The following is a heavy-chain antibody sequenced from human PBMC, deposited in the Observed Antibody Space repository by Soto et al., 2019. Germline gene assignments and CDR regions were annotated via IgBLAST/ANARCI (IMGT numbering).Heavy chain of an antibody. D-gene: IGHD4-17*01. J-gene: IGHJ6*02. V-gene: IGHV1-3*01. CDR1: GYTFTSYA. CDR2: INAGNGNT. CDR3: ARAERTTVVTPDYYYYGMDV. Sequence: QVQLVQSGAEVKKPGASVKVSCKASGYTFTSYAMHWVHQAPGQRLEWMGWINAGNGNTKYSQKFQGRVTITRDTSASTAYMELSSLRSEDTAVYYCARAERTTVVTPDYYYYGMDVWGQGTTVTVSS.